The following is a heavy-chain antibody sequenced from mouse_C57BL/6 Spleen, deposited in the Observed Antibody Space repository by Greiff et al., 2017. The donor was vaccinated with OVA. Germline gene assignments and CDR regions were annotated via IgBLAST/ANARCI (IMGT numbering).Heavy chain of an antibody. J-gene: IGHJ2*01. CDR2: IYPGDGDT. V-gene: IGHV1-82*01. CDR1: GYAFSSSW. CDR3: AREGVYYDY. Sequence: QVQLQQSGPELVKPGASVKISCKASGYAFSSSWMNWVKQRPGKGLEWIGRIYPGDGDTNYNGKFKGKATLTADKSSSTAYMQLSSLTSEDSAFYFCAREGVYYDYWGQGTTLTVSS. D-gene: IGHD1-1*01.